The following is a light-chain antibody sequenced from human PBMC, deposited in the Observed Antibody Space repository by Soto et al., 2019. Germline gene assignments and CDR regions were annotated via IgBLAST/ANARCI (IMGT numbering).Light chain of an antibody. J-gene: IGLJ1*01. Sequence: QSALTQPASVSGSPGQSITISCTGTSSDVGGYNYVSWYQQHPGKAPKLMIYEVSNRPSGVSNRFSGSKSGNTASLTISGLQAEDEADYYCSSYTSNSTRVFGTGTKVTFL. CDR2: EVS. CDR1: SSDVGGYNY. CDR3: SSYTSNSTRV. V-gene: IGLV2-14*01.